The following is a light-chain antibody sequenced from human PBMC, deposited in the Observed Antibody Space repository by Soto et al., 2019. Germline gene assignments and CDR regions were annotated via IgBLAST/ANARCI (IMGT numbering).Light chain of an antibody. Sequence: DCQIDRGPSSVDESVGDGVTMTFRASQDLGSWLAWYQHKPVKAPKLLIYAASTLVSGVPSRFSRSGFGTDFTLTISSLQPEDFATYYCQQGNSFPTYGRGTRLEI. CDR2: AAS. CDR3: QQGNSFPT. J-gene: IGKJ5*01. CDR1: QDLGSW. V-gene: IGKV1-12*01.